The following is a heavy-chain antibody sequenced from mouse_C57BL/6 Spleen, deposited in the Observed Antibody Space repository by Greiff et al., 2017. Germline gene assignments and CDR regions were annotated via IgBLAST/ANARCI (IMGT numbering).Heavy chain of an antibody. CDR3: ARGRPLYWYFDV. V-gene: IGHV1-69*01. D-gene: IGHD1-2*01. CDR2: IDPSDSYT. Sequence: QVQLQQPGAELVMPGASVKLSCKASGYTFTSSWMHWVKQRPGQGLEWIGEIDPSDSYTNYNQTFKGKSTLTVDNASSTAYMQLSSLTSEDSAVYYCARGRPLYWYFDVWGTGTTVTVSS. CDR1: GYTFTSSW. J-gene: IGHJ1*03.